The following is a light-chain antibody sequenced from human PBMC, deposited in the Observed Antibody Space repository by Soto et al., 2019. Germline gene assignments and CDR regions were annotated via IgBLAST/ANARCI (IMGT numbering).Light chain of an antibody. CDR3: GSYTTTSTLV. CDR1: SSDLGSYYR. Sequence: QSVLTQPPSVSGSPGQSVTISCTGTSSDLGSYYRVSWYQQPPGTAPKLLIYEVSNRPSGVPDRFSGSKSGNTASLTISGLRTDDEADYYCGSYTTTSTLVFGGGTKVTVL. CDR2: EVS. V-gene: IGLV2-18*02. J-gene: IGLJ3*02.